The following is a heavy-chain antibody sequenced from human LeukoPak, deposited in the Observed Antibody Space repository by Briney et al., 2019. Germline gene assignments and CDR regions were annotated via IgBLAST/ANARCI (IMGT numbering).Heavy chain of an antibody. CDR2: INQDGSEK. CDR3: ARDRSHPHFDY. V-gene: IGHV3-7*01. CDR1: GFTFSSYW. Sequence: GGSLRLSCAASGFTFSSYWMSWVRQAPGKGLGWVANINQDGSEKYYVDSGKGRFTISRDNAKNSLYLQMNSLRAEDTAVYYCARDRSHPHFDYWGQGTLVTVSS. J-gene: IGHJ4*02.